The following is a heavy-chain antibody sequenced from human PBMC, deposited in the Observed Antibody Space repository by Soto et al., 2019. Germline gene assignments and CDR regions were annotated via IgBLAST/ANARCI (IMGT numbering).Heavy chain of an antibody. D-gene: IGHD3-22*01. CDR2: ISGYHGHT. CDR3: ARSNYYDSRGYCDF. V-gene: IGHV1-18*01. CDR1: GYIFTNYD. Sequence: QVQLVQSGADVKKAGASVKVSCKASGYIFTNYDITWVRQAPGQGLEWMGSISGYHGHTNYPQNLQDRVTMTTDTSTSTAYMELRGLTSDDTAVYYCARSNYYDSRGYCDFWGQGTLVTVSS. J-gene: IGHJ4*02.